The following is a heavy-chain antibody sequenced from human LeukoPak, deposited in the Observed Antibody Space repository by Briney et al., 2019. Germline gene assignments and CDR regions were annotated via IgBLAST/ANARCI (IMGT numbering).Heavy chain of an antibody. J-gene: IGHJ3*02. CDR3: ARHDYGRIAFDI. V-gene: IGHV3-23*01. D-gene: IGHD4-17*01. Sequence: GGSLRLSCAASGFTFSSYAMSWVRQAPGKGLEWVSAISGSGGSTYYADSVKGRFTISRDNSKNTLYLQMHSLRAEDTAVYYCARHDYGRIAFDIWGRGTVVTGSS. CDR2: ISGSGGST. CDR1: GFTFSSYA.